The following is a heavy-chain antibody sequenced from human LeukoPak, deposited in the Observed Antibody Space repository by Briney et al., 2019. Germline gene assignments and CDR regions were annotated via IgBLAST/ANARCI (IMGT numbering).Heavy chain of an antibody. CDR3: ARRGASLFFHDYFDY. J-gene: IGHJ4*02. CDR1: GGSFSGYY. CDR2: INHSGST. Sequence: SETLSLTCAVNGGSFSGYYWSWIRQPPGKGLEWIGEINHSGSTNYNPSLKSRVTISVDTSKNQFSLKLSSVTAADTAVYYCARRGASLFFHDYFDYWGQGTLVTVSS. V-gene: IGHV4-34*01. D-gene: IGHD2/OR15-2a*01.